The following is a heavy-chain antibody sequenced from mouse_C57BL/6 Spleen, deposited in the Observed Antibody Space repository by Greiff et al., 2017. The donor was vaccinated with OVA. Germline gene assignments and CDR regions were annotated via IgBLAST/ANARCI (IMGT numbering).Heavy chain of an antibody. CDR1: GYTFTSYW. V-gene: IGHV1-53*01. D-gene: IGHD2-4*01. Sequence: VQLKQPGTELVKPGASVKLSCKASGYTFTSYWMHWVKQRPGQGLEWIGNINPSNGGTNYNEKFKSKATLTVDKSSSTDYMQLSSLTSEASAGYKGARGGWDYDVREAYWGKGTLVTVSA. J-gene: IGHJ3*01. CDR2: INPSNGGT. CDR3: ARGGWDYDVREAY.